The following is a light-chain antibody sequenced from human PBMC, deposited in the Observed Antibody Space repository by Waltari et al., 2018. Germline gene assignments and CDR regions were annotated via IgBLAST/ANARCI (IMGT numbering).Light chain of an antibody. J-gene: IGKJ1*01. CDR3: LQCDNKWT. CDR2: DTS. CDR1: QSVSGK. Sequence: EIVMTQSPAVLSVSPGDRVTLSCRASQSVSGKVGWYQQRPGQVPRLVIYDTSTRATGIPDRFTGIGSGTVFTLTINSVQSDDFAIYYCLQCDNKWTFGQGTKVEFK. V-gene: IGKV3-15*01.